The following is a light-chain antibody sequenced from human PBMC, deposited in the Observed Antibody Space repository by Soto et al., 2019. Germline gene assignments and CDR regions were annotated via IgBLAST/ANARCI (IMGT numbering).Light chain of an antibody. J-gene: IGKJ4*01. CDR1: QSIRSL. CDR2: AAS. Sequence: QSRSTLSASIGDRVTITCRASQSIRSLLAWYQQKPGKAPKLLIYAASTLQSGVPSRFSGSGSGTDFTLTISSLQPEDFAPYLCPEAACHPSPFAGGTKVDIK. V-gene: IGKV1-5*01. CDR3: PEAACHPSP.